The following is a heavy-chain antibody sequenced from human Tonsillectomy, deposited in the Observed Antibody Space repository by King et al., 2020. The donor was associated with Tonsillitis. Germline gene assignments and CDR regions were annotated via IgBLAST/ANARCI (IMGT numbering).Heavy chain of an antibody. Sequence: QLVQSGAEVKKPGESLRISCKGSGYSFTSYWISWVRQMPGKGLEWMGRIDPSDSYTNYSPSFQGHVTISADKSISTAYLQWSSLKASDTAMYYCARQTGYDSSGYYPDYWGQGTLVTVSS. D-gene: IGHD3-22*01. CDR2: IDPSDSYT. V-gene: IGHV5-10-1*03. J-gene: IGHJ4*02. CDR1: GYSFTSYW. CDR3: ARQTGYDSSGYYPDY.